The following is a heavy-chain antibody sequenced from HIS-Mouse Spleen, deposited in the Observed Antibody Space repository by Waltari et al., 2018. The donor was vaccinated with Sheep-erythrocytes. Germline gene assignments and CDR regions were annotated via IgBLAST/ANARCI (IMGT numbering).Heavy chain of an antibody. CDR2: INHSGST. CDR1: GGSFSGYY. CDR3: ALSVDLAGAFDI. J-gene: IGHJ3*02. Sequence: QVQLQQWGAGLLKPSETLSRTCAVYGGSFSGYYWSWSRQPPGKGLEWIGEINHSGSTNDNPSLKSRVTISVDTSKNQFSLKLSSVTAADTAVYYCALSVDLAGAFDIWGQGTMVTVSS. V-gene: IGHV4-34*01. D-gene: IGHD6-19*01.